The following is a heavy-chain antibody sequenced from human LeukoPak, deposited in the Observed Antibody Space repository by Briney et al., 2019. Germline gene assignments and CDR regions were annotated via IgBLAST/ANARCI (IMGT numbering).Heavy chain of an antibody. V-gene: IGHV3-13*04. D-gene: IGHD1-1*01. CDR1: GFTFSNYD. CDR2: IDTAGDT. Sequence: GGSLRLSCAASGFTFSNYDIHWVRQATGKGLEWVSAIDTAGDTYYPGSVKGRFTISRENAKNSLYLQMNSLRAGDTAVYYCARDLTGENVFYIWGQGTMVTVSS. J-gene: IGHJ3*02. CDR3: ARDLTGENVFYI.